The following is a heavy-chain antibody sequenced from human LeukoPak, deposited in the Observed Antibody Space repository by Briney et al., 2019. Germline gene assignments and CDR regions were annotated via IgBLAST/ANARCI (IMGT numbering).Heavy chain of an antibody. D-gene: IGHD2-2*01. CDR3: ARAPYCSSTSGYYFDY. CDR1: GYTFTNYA. Sequence: ASVKVSCKASGYTFTNYAMNWVQQAPGQGLEWMGWINTDTGNPTYAQGFTRRLVFSLDSSASTAYLQISSLKAEDTAVYYCARAPYCSSTSGYYFDYWGQGNLVTVSS. V-gene: IGHV7-4-1*02. J-gene: IGHJ4*02. CDR2: INTDTGNP.